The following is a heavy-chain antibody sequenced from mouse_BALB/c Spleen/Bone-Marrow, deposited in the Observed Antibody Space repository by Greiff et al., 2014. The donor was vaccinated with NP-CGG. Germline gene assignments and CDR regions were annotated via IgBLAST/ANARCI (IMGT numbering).Heavy chain of an antibody. CDR2: ISGYYGDA. J-gene: IGHJ4*01. CDR3: ARSGKVRNAMDY. CDR1: GYTFADHA. Sequence: VQLQQSGAKLVRPGVSVKISCKGSGYTFADHAMHWVKRSHAKSLEWIGLISGYYGDAIYNQKFKGKATMTVDKSSCTAYMELARLTSEDSAIYYCARSGKVRNAMDYWGQGTSVTVSS. V-gene: IGHV1S137*01. D-gene: IGHD2-14*01.